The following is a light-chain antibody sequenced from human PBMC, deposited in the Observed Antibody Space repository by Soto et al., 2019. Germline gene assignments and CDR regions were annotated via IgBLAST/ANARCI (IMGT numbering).Light chain of an antibody. J-gene: IGLJ1*01. Sequence: QSALTQPASVSGSLGQSITISCTGTSSDVGAYNYVSWYQQQPGKAPKLMISEVSNRPSGVSNRFSGSKSGNTASLIISGLQAEDEADYYCCSFTSITTYVLXTGTKVTVL. CDR2: EVS. CDR1: SSDVGAYNY. V-gene: IGLV2-14*01. CDR3: CSFTSITTYV.